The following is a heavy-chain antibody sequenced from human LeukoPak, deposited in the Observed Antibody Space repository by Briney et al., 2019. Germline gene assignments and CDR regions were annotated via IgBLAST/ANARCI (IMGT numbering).Heavy chain of an antibody. CDR1: GFTFSSYR. V-gene: IGHV3-74*01. J-gene: IGHJ1*01. D-gene: IGHD3-22*01. Sequence: GGSLRLSCAASGFTFSSYRMHWVRQAPGKGLVWVSRINSDGSSTSYADSVKGRFTISRDNAKNTLYLQMNSLRAEDMAVYYCAREKFDSSGYYGSRYFQHWGQGTLVTVSS. CDR3: AREKFDSSGYYGSRYFQH. CDR2: INSDGSST.